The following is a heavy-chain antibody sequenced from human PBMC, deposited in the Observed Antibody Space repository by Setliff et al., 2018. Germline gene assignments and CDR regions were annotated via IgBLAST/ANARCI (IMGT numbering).Heavy chain of an antibody. J-gene: IGHJ4*02. CDR3: ARDLRVAVAGFDL. D-gene: IGHD6-19*01. Sequence: PGGSLRLSCATSGFTLSDYSMDWVRQAPGKGLEWVGRTRNKVSGYITEYAASVKGRFTISRDDSKNSVFLQMNSLKTEDTAVYYCARDLRVAVAGFDLWGQGSLVTV. V-gene: IGHV3-72*01. CDR2: TRNKVSGYIT. CDR1: GFTLSDYS.